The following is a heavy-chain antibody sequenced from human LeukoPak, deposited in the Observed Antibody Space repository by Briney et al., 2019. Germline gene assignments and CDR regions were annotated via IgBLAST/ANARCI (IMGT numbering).Heavy chain of an antibody. CDR3: ARGANWGSDYYYYYYMDV. CDR2: IYHSGST. CDR1: GGSISSGGYS. J-gene: IGHJ6*03. Sequence: SETLSLTCAVSGGSISSGGYSWSWIRQPPGKGLEWIGYIYHSGSTYYNPSPKSRVTISVDRSKNQFSLKLSSVTAADTAVYYCARGANWGSDYYYYYYMDVWGKGTTVTVSS. D-gene: IGHD7-27*01. V-gene: IGHV4-30-2*01.